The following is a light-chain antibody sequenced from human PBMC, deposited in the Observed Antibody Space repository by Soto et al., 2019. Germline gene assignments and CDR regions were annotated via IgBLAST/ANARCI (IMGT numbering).Light chain of an antibody. V-gene: IGKV3-11*01. CDR3: QQYSNLWT. CDR1: QSVSSY. CDR2: DAS. J-gene: IGKJ1*01. Sequence: EIVMTQSPATLSLSPGERATLSCRASQSVSSYLAWYQQKPGQAPRLLIYDASNRATGIPSRFSGSGSGTDFTLSISRLEPEDFAVYYCQQYSNLWTFGQGTKVDIK.